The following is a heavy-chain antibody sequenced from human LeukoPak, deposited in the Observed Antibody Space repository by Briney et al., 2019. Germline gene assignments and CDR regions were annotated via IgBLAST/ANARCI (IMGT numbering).Heavy chain of an antibody. D-gene: IGHD3-22*01. J-gene: IGHJ4*02. CDR1: GYTFTGYY. V-gene: IGHV1-46*01. CDR2: INPSGGST. Sequence: ASVKVSCKASGYTFTGYYMHWVRQAPGQGLEWMGIINPSGGSTSYAQKFQGRVTMTRDTSTSTVYMELSSLRSEDTAVYYCARGTYGSSAYYGTLNYWGQGTLVTVSS. CDR3: ARGTYGSSAYYGTLNY.